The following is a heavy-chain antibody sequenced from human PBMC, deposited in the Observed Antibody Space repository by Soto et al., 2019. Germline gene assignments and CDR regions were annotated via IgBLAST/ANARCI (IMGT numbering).Heavy chain of an antibody. CDR2: IDYSGST. D-gene: IGHD4-17*01. CDR3: STRYGIYGDLVDY. V-gene: IGHV4-59*01. J-gene: IGHJ4*02. Sequence: PSETLSLTCTVSGGSISSFYWTWIRQPPGKGLELIGYIDYSGSTKYNPSLKSRLTLSVDTSKNQFSLKLSSVTAADTAVYYCSTRYGIYGDLVDYWGPGTLVTVSS. CDR1: GGSISSFY.